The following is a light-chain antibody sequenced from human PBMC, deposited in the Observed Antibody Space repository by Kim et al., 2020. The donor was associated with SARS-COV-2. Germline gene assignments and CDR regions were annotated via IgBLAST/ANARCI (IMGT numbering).Light chain of an antibody. J-gene: IGLJ3*02. CDR3: FLSYSGARV. Sequence: PGGTTTPPCGPDTGVVNNGHYPFWLKPKPGQSPTTMIYDPNNNHSWAPARFSGSLLGGKAALTLSGAQPEDEADYYCFLSYSGARVFGGGTQLTVL. V-gene: IGLV7-46*01. CDR1: TGVVNNGHY. CDR2: DPN.